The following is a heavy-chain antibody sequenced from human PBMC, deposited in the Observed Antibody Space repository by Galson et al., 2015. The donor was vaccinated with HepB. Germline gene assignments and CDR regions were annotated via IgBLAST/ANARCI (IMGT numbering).Heavy chain of an antibody. D-gene: IGHD3-10*01. J-gene: IGHJ6*02. CDR2: INAGNGNT. V-gene: IGHV1-3*01. CDR3: ARSITMVRGVIPYYYGMDV. Sequence: SVKVSCKASGYTFTSYAMHWVRQAPGQRLEWMGWINAGNGNTKYPQKFQGRVTITRDTSASTAYMELSSLRSEDTAVYYCARSITMVRGVIPYYYGMDVWGQGTTVTVSS. CDR1: GYTFTSYA.